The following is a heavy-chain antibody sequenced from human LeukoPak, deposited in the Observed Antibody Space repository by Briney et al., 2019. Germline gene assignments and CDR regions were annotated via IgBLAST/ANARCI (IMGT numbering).Heavy chain of an antibody. CDR3: ARTLYSSGWSTYYYYYMDV. J-gene: IGHJ6*03. Sequence: SETLSLTCTVSGGSISSSSYYWGWIRQPPGKGLEWIGSIYYSGSTYYNPSLKSRVTISVDTSKNQFSLKLSSVTAADTAVYYCARTLYSSGWSTYYYYYMDVWGKGTTVTISS. CDR1: GGSISSSSYY. CDR2: IYYSGST. V-gene: IGHV4-39*07. D-gene: IGHD6-19*01.